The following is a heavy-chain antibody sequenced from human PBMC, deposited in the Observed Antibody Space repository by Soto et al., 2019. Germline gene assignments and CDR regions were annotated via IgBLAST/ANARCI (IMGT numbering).Heavy chain of an antibody. CDR1: GFTFSSYA. V-gene: IGHV3-23*01. CDR2: ISGSGGST. CDR3: AKRLSDGYSYGIGGDWFDP. D-gene: IGHD5-18*01. J-gene: IGHJ5*02. Sequence: GGSLRLSCAASGFTFSSYAMSWVRQAPGKGLEWVSAISGSGGSTYYADSVKGRFTISRDNSKNTLYLQMNSLRAEDTAVYYCAKRLSDGYSYGIGGDWFDPWGQGTLVTVSS.